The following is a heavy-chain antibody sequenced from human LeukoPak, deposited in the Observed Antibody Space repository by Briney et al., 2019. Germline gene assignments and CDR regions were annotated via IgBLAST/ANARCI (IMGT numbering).Heavy chain of an antibody. CDR2: INHSGST. Sequence: SETLSLTCAVYGGSFSGYYWSWIRQPPGKGLEWIGEINHSGSTNYNPSLKSRVTISVDTSKNQFSLKLSSVTAADTAVYYCAGWSRRSGYYYSYIDVWGKGTTVTISS. J-gene: IGHJ6*03. V-gene: IGHV4-34*01. CDR1: GGSFSGYY. D-gene: IGHD3-3*01. CDR3: AGWSRRSGYYYSYIDV.